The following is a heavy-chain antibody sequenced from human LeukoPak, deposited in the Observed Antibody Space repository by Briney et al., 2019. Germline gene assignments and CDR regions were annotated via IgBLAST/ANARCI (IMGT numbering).Heavy chain of an antibody. Sequence: PGGSLRLSCAASGFTFSSYWMHWVRQAPGKGLVWVSHISSDGSTTRYADSVKGRFTISRDNAKNTLYLQMNSLRAEDTALYYCAGAHSSSWSDPNWFDPWGQGTLVTVSS. D-gene: IGHD6-13*01. CDR2: ISSDGSTT. CDR1: GFTFSSYW. CDR3: AGAHSSSWSDPNWFDP. J-gene: IGHJ5*02. V-gene: IGHV3-74*01.